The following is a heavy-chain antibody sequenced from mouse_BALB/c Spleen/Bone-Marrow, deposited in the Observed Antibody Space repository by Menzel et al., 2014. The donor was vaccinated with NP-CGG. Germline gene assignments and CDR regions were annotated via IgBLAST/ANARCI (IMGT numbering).Heavy chain of an antibody. D-gene: IGHD1-1*01. CDR2: INPGSSTI. CDR1: GFDFSRYW. J-gene: IGHJ2*01. V-gene: IGHV4-1*02. CDR3: ARQGYYGRSDY. Sequence: EVMLVESGGGLVQPGGSLKLSCAASGFDFSRYWMSWVRQAPGKGLEWIGEINPGSSTINYTPSLKDKFIISRDNAKNTLYLQMSKVSSEDTALYYCARQGYYGRSDYWGQGTTLTVSS.